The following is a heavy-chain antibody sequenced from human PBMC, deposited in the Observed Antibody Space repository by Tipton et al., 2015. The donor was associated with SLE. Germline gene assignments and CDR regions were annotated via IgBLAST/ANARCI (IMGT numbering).Heavy chain of an antibody. CDR3: AREGRREQLALDY. V-gene: IGHV4-34*01. CDR1: GGSFSGYY. Sequence: GLVKPSETLSLTCGVYGGSFSGYYWSWIRQPPGKGLEWIGEINHSGSTNYNPSLKSRVTISVDTSKNQFSLKLSSVTAADTAVYYCAREGRREQLALDYWGQGTLVTVSS. D-gene: IGHD6-6*01. CDR2: INHSGST. J-gene: IGHJ4*02.